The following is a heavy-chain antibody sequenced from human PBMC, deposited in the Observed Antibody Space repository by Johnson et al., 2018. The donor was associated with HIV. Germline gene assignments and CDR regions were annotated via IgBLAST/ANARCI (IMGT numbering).Heavy chain of an antibody. D-gene: IGHD2-8*01. CDR1: GFTVSSNY. Sequence: VQLVESGGDLVQPGGSLRLSCAASGFTVSSNYMSWVRQAPGKGLEWVSVIYSGGSPYYADSVKGRFTISRDNSKNTLYLQMNSLRAEDTAVYYCARLGLTDAFDIWGQGTMVTVSS. J-gene: IGHJ3*02. V-gene: IGHV3-66*01. CDR2: IYSGGSP. CDR3: ARLGLTDAFDI.